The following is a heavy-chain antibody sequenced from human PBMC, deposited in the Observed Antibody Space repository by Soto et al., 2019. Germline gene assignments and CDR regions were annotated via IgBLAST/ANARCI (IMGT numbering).Heavy chain of an antibody. V-gene: IGHV3-74*01. CDR2: INSDGSST. Sequence: WGSLRHTCAASGFTFSSYWMHWVRQAPGKGLVWVSRINSDGSSTSYADSVKGRFTISRDNAKNTLYLQMNSLRAEDTAVYYCARALAGLYYYCYGMDVWGRGTTVTVSS. CDR3: ARALAGLYYYCYGMDV. CDR1: GFTFSSYW. J-gene: IGHJ6*02.